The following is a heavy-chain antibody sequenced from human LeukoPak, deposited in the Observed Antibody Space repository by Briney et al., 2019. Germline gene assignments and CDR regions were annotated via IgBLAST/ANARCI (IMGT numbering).Heavy chain of an antibody. CDR1: GFTLSSYW. CDR2: ISGSGGST. J-gene: IGHJ4*02. CDR3: ASDGCSGGSCYSGYLYYFDY. Sequence: GGSLRLSCAASGFTLSSYWISWVRQAPGGGLEWVSAISGSGGSTYYADSVKGRFTISRDNSKNTLYLQMNSLRAEDTAVYYCASDGCSGGSCYSGYLYYFDYWGQGTLVTVSS. V-gene: IGHV3-23*01. D-gene: IGHD2-15*01.